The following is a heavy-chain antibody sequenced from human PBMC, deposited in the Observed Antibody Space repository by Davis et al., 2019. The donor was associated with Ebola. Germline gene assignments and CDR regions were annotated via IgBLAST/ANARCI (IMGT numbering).Heavy chain of an antibody. Sequence: MPSETLSLTCAVYGGSFSGYYWSWIRQPPGKGLEWIGEINHSGSTNYNPSLKSRVTISVDTSKNQFTLKLSPVTAADTAVYYCARRRYCSGDSCYLGMFDYWGQGTLVTVSS. CDR1: GGSFSGYY. V-gene: IGHV4-34*01. D-gene: IGHD2-15*01. CDR3: ARRRYCSGDSCYLGMFDY. J-gene: IGHJ4*02. CDR2: INHSGST.